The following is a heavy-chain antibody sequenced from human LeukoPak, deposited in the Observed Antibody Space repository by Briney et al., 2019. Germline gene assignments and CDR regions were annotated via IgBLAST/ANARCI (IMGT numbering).Heavy chain of an antibody. CDR3: AKDLGTHGWIIDH. D-gene: IGHD2-2*03. V-gene: IGHV3-33*03. CDR1: GFTFRNYA. Sequence: PGGSLRLSCAASGFTFRNYAMHWVRQAPGKGLEWVAVIWYDGSDKYYADSVKGRFTTSRDKSKNTLYLQMNSLRAEDTAVYYCAKDLGTHGWIIDHWGQGTLVTVSS. J-gene: IGHJ4*02. CDR2: IWYDGSDK.